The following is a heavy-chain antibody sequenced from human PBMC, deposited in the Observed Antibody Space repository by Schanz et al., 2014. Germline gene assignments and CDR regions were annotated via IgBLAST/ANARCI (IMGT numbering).Heavy chain of an antibody. CDR1: GFTFITYT. CDR2: IATSSSTR. CDR3: ARDGDRFYHNYYMDV. J-gene: IGHJ6*03. Sequence: EVQLVESGGGLVKPGGSLRLSCEASGFTFITYTMNWVRQVPGKGLEWLSYIATSSSTRHYADSVKGRVTISRDNAKNSVSLQMRRLRVEDTAVYYCARDGDRFYHNYYMDVWGKGTTVTVSS. V-gene: IGHV3-48*01. D-gene: IGHD4-17*01.